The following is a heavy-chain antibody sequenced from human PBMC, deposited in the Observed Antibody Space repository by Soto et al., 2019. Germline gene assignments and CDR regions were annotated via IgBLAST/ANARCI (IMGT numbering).Heavy chain of an antibody. Sequence: PGGSLRLSCAASGFTISSSYMSWVRQAPGKGPEWVSVIYSGGSTYYADSVKGRFTISRDNSKNTLFLQMNSLRVEDTAVYYCARGYSYDYYAMGVWGQGTTVTVSS. CDR2: IYSGGST. V-gene: IGHV3-53*01. CDR1: GFTISSSY. CDR3: ARGYSYDYYAMGV. J-gene: IGHJ6*02. D-gene: IGHD5-18*01.